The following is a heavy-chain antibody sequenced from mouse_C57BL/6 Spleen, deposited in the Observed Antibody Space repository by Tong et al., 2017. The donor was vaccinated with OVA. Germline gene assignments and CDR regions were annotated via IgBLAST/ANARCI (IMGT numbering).Heavy chain of an antibody. D-gene: IGHD3-3*01. J-gene: IGHJ3*01. V-gene: IGHV1-7*01. CDR1: GYTFTSYW. CDR2: INPSSGYT. CDR3: ARGEVGQAWFAY. Sequence: VQLQESGAELAKPGASVKLSCKASGYTFTSYWMHWVKQRPGQGLEWIGYINPSSGYTKYNQKFKDKATLTADKSSSTAYMQLSSLTSEDAAVYFCARGEVGQAWFAYWGQGTLVTVSA.